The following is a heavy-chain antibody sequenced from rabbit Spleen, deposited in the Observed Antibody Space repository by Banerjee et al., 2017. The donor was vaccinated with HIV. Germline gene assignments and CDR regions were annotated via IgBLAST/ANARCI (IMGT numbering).Heavy chain of an antibody. CDR3: ARGSAAMTMVITGYYLSL. D-gene: IGHD2-1*01. V-gene: IGHV1S45*01. J-gene: IGHJ6*01. Sequence: EESGGDLVKPEGSLTLTCTASGFSFSISDWIYWVRQAPGKGLEWIGYIDPVFGTTYYASWAKGRFTISKTSSTTVTLQMTSLTAADTATYFCARGSAAMTMVITGYYLSLWGQGTLVTVS. CDR2: IDPVFGTT. CDR1: GFSFSISDW.